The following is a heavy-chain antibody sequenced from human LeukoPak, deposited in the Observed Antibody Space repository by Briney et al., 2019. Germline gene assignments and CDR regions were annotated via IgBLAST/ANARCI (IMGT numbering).Heavy chain of an antibody. D-gene: IGHD5-12*01. V-gene: IGHV3-73*01. CDR2: IRSKANSYAT. CDR1: GFTLSGSA. CDR3: TRYGYSGYDVDY. J-gene: IGHJ4*02. Sequence: GGSLKLSCAASGFTLSGSAMHWVRQASGKGLEWVGRIRSKANSYATAYAASVKGRFTISRDDPKNTAYLQMNSLKTEDTAVYYCTRYGYSGYDVDYWGQGTLVTVSS.